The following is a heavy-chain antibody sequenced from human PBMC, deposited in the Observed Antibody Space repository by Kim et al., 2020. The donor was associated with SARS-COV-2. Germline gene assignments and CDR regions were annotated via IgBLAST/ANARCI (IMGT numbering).Heavy chain of an antibody. CDR3: AAFRRGSYYYYGMDV. D-gene: IGHD3-16*01. CDR1: GFTFTSSA. V-gene: IGHV1-58*01. Sequence: SVKVSCKASGFTFTSSAVQWVRQARGQRLEWIGWIVVGSGNTNYAQKFQERVTITRDMSTSTAYMELSSLRSEDTAVYYCAAFRRGSYYYYGMDVWGQGTTVTVSS. CDR2: IVVGSGNT. J-gene: IGHJ6*02.